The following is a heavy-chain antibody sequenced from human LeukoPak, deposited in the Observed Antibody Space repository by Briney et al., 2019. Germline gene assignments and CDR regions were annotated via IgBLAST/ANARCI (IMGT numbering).Heavy chain of an antibody. CDR2: IKQDGSEK. CDR3: ARDRVVITA. CDR1: GFTLSSYW. D-gene: IGHD3-22*01. J-gene: IGHJ4*02. V-gene: IGHV3-7*01. Sequence: GGSLRLSCAVSGFTLSSYWMTWVRQAPGKGLEWVANIKQDGSEKYYVDSVKGRFTISRDNAKNSLYLQMNSLRAEDTAVYYCARDRVVITAWGQGTLVTVSS.